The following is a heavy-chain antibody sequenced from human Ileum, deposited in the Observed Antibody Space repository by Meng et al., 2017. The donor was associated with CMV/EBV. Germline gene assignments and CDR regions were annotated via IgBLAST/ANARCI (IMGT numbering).Heavy chain of an antibody. D-gene: IGHD6-13*01. Sequence: HLQGSGPGLGAPSETLSLTCTVPGGSISSGTYYWAWIRQSPGKGLEWIGSIYYSGSTYDNPSLKSRVTMSVDTFKNQFSLKLTSVTAADTAVYYCAGDWGPYSSRGYFDPWGQGTLVTVSS. CDR3: AGDWGPYSSRGYFDP. J-gene: IGHJ5*02. CDR2: IYYSGST. CDR1: GGSISSGTYY. V-gene: IGHV4-39*07.